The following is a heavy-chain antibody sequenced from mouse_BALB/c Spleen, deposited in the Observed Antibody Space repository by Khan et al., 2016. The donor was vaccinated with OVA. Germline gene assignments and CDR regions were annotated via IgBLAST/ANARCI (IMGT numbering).Heavy chain of an antibody. CDR2: INPSTGYT. J-gene: IGHJ2*01. CDR3: ARRGLRWYFDY. V-gene: IGHV1-7*01. CDR1: GYTFINYW. Sequence: QVQLQQSGAELAKPGASVKMSCKASGYTFINYWILWVKQRPGQGLEWIGYINPSTGYTEYNQNFKEKATLTADKSSSTAYMQLSSLTSEDSAGYYCARRGLRWYFDYWGQGTTLTVSS. D-gene: IGHD1-1*01.